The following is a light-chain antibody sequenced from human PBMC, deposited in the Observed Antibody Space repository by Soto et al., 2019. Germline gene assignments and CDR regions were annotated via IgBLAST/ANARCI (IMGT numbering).Light chain of an antibody. CDR3: LQDYIYPRT. V-gene: IGKV1-6*01. J-gene: IGKJ1*01. CDR2: AAS. Sequence: AIQMTQSPSSLSASLGDRVTITCRASQGIRNDLCWYQQKPGKAPKLLIYAASSLQTGDPSRFSGSGSGTDFTLTISSMKPEDFATDYCLQDYIYPRTFGQATKVDIK. CDR1: QGIRND.